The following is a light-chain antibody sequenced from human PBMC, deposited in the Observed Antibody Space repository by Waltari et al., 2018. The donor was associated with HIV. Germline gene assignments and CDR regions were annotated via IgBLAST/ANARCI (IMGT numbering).Light chain of an antibody. Sequence: QSVFTQPPSMSAAPGQRVTISCSGLGSNIGNTYVSWYQQLPGTAPKLLIYDNNKRLSGIPDRFSGSVSGTSATLGITGLQTGDEADYYCGTWDNTLSAVVFGGGTKLAVL. CDR3: GTWDNTLSAVV. CDR1: GSNIGNTY. J-gene: IGLJ2*01. CDR2: DNN. V-gene: IGLV1-51*01.